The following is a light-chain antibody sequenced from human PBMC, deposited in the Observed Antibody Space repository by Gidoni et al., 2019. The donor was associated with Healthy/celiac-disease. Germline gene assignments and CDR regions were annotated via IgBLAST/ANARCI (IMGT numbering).Light chain of an antibody. J-gene: IGKJ4*01. CDR2: GAS. V-gene: IGKV3-15*01. CDR1: QSVSSN. Sequence: EIVMTQSPATLSVSPGERATLSCRASQSVSSNLAWYQQKPGQAPRLLIYGASTRATGIPARFSGSGSGTEFTLTISSLQSEDFAVYYCQQYNNWLFLTFGGXTKVEIK. CDR3: QQYNNWLFLT.